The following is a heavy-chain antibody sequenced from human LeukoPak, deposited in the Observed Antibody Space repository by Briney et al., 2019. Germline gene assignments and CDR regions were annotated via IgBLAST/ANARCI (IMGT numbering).Heavy chain of an antibody. J-gene: IGHJ3*02. CDR1: GYSISSSNW. D-gene: IGHD3-10*01. CDR2: IYYSGSI. V-gene: IGHV4-28*05. CDR3: AAVLLWFGELSDDAFDI. Sequence: SETLSLTCAVSGYSISSSNWWGWIRQPPGKGLEWIGYIYYSGSIYYNPSLKSRVTMSVDTSKNQFSLKLSSVTAADTAVYYCAAVLLWFGELSDDAFDIWGQGTMVTVSS.